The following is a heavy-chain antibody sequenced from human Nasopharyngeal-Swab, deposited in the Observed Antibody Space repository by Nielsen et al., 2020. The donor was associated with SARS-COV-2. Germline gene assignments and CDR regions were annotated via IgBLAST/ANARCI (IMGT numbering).Heavy chain of an antibody. CDR2: TYRSGSGSA. CDR1: GDSGISSY. D-gene: IGHD6-19*01. V-gene: IGHV4-4*09. J-gene: IGHJ4*02. Sequence: SETLSLTCTVSGDSGISSYWSWLRQTPGKGLEWIVGTYRSGSGSAYYNPSLKSRVTISIVPSKNLFSLNLKSVTAADTAVYYCARIIRRRGWYSHVDYWGQGTLVTVSS. CDR3: ARIIRRRGWYSHVDY.